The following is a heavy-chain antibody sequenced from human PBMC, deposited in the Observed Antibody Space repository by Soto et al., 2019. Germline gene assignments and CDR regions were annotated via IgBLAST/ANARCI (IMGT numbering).Heavy chain of an antibody. J-gene: IGHJ6*02. Sequence: QVQLVQSGAEVKKPGASVKVYCKASGYTFTNYYMHWVRQAPGQGPEWMGVINPSGGRTTYAQKFQDRVTLTRDTSTSTVYMELSSLRSEDTAVYYCAREATFYYSGMDVWGRGTTVTVSS. CDR1: GYTFTNYY. CDR3: AREATFYYSGMDV. D-gene: IGHD1-1*01. CDR2: INPSGGRT. V-gene: IGHV1-46*01.